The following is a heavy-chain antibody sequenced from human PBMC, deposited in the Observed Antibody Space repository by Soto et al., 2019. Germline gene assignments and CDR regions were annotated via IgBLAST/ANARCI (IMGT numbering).Heavy chain of an antibody. CDR2: FDPEDGET. V-gene: IGHV1-24*01. D-gene: IGHD6-13*01. J-gene: IGHJ4*02. CDR1: GYTLTELS. CDR3: AKAPTYSSSWLFDY. Sequence: ASVKVSCKVSGYTLTELSMHWVRQAPGKGLEWMGGFDPEDGETIYAQKFRGRVTMTEDTSTDTAYMELSSLRSEDTAVYYCAKAPTYSSSWLFDYWGQGTLVTVSS.